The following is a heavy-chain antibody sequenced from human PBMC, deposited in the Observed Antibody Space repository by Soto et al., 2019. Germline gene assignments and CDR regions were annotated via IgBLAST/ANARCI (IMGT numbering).Heavy chain of an antibody. Sequence: GGSLRLSCAASGFTFSSYWMSWVRQAPGKGLEWVANIKQDGSEKYYVDSVKGRFTISRDNAKNSLYLQMNSLRAEDTAVYYCARVLGGYSYGHEAFDIWGQGTMVTVSS. J-gene: IGHJ3*02. D-gene: IGHD5-18*01. CDR2: IKQDGSEK. CDR1: GFTFSSYW. CDR3: ARVLGGYSYGHEAFDI. V-gene: IGHV3-7*01.